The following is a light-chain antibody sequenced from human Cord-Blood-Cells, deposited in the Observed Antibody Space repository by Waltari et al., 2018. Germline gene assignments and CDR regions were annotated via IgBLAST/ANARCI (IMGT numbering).Light chain of an antibody. CDR2: DVS. CDR3: SSYTSSSTLYV. V-gene: IGLV2-14*01. J-gene: IGLJ1*01. CDR1: SSDVGGYNY. Sequence: QSALTQPASVSGSPGQSITISCTGTSSDVGGYNYVSWYQQHPGKPPKLMIYDVSKRPSGVSNRFSGSKSGNTASLTISGLQAEDEADYYCSSYTSSSTLYVFGTGTKVTVL.